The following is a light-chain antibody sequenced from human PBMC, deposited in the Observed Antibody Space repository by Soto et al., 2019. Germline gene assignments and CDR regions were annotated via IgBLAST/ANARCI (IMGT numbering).Light chain of an antibody. CDR3: QRYNSAPRT. CDR1: QGISHY. CDR2: GAS. Sequence: DIQMTQSPSSLSASVGDRVTITCRASQGISHYLAWYQQKPGKPPTLLMHGASTLQSGVPTRFSGSGSGTDFTLTISNLQPEDVAVYYCQRYNSAPRTFGQGTKV. J-gene: IGKJ1*01. V-gene: IGKV1-27*01.